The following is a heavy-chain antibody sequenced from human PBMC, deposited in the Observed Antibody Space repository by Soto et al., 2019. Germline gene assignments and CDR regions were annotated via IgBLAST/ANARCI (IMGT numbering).Heavy chain of an antibody. Sequence: QVQLQESGPGLVKPSQTLSLTCTVSGGSMSSGGYYWTWIRQHPGEGLEWLGYIYYSGSTYYNPSLKSRVTISVDTSKIQFSLKLRSVTAADTAVYYCARDVVGDYTWFDPWGHGTLVTVSS. D-gene: IGHD3-3*01. V-gene: IGHV4-31*03. CDR3: ARDVVGDYTWFDP. CDR1: GGSMSSGGYY. CDR2: IYYSGST. J-gene: IGHJ5*02.